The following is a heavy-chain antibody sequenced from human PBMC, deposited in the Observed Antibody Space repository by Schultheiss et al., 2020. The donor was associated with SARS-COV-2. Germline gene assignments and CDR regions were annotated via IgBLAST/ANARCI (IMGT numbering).Heavy chain of an antibody. D-gene: IGHD3-10*01. CDR1: GGSFRIYS. Sequence: SETLSLTFAVYGGSFRIYSWSWIRQPPEKGLEWIGEITHSGGTNYNPSLESRVSISVDTSKKQISLRLNSMSAADTAMYYCARRIVGSESYQRRSRELHYFDSWGQGTPVTVSS. J-gene: IGHJ4*02. CDR2: ITHSGGT. CDR3: ARRIVGSESYQRRSRELHYFDS. V-gene: IGHV4-34*01.